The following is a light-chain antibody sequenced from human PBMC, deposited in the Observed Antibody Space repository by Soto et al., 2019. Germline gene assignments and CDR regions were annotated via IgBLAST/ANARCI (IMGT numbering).Light chain of an antibody. Sequence: EIVMTQSPATLSVSPGERATLSCRASQSVNSNLAWYRQKPGQAPRLLISDASTRATGVPARFSGSGSGTEFTLTNSSLQSKDSGIYYCQQYNFWPPLTFGGGTKVEIK. J-gene: IGKJ4*01. CDR1: QSVNSN. V-gene: IGKV3-15*01. CDR2: DAS. CDR3: QQYNFWPPLT.